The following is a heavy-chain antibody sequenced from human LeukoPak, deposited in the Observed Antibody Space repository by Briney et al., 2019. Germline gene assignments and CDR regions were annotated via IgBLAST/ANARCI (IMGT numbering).Heavy chain of an antibody. J-gene: IGHJ4*02. Sequence: GGPLRLSCAASGFTFSSYAMSWVRQAPGKGLEWVSAISGSGGSTYYADSVKGRFTISRDNSKNTLYLQMNSLRAEDTAVYYCAKGTTALDYGDYESVLNYFDYWGQGTLVTVSS. D-gene: IGHD4-17*01. CDR3: AKGTTALDYGDYESVLNYFDY. V-gene: IGHV3-23*01. CDR2: ISGSGGST. CDR1: GFTFSSYA.